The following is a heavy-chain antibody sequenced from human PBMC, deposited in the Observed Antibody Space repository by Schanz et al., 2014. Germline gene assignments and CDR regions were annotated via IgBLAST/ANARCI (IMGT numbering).Heavy chain of an antibody. D-gene: IGHD3-16*01. V-gene: IGHV3-33*06. CDR2: LWHDGSKK. J-gene: IGHJ4*02. Sequence: VQLLESGGGLVQPGGSLKLSCAASGLIFSNYVMTWVRQAPGKGLEWVGILWHDGSKKYYADSVKGRFTISRDNSKNTLYLQMNSLRAEDTAVYYCAKASYYSDTRQNDSWGQGTLVTVSS. CDR1: GLIFSNYV. CDR3: AKASYYSDTRQNDS.